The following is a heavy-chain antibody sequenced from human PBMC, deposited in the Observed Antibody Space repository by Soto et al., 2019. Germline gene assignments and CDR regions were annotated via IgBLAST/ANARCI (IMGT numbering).Heavy chain of an antibody. CDR2: IYYSGST. J-gene: IGHJ4*02. CDR3: ARDLLHSGGLGYSGYDMPTQD. D-gene: IGHD5-12*01. CDR1: GGSISSGGYY. V-gene: IGHV4-31*03. Sequence: SETLSLTCTVSGGSISSGGYYWSWIRQHPGKGLEWIGYIYYSGSTYYNPSLKSRVTLSVDTSKNQFSLKLSSVTAADTAVYYCARDLLHSGGLGYSGYDMPTQDWGQGTLVTVSS.